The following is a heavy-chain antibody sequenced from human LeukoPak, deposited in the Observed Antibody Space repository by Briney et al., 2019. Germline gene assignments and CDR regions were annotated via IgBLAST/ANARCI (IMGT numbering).Heavy chain of an antibody. CDR1: GYTFNNYG. D-gene: IGHD2-15*01. V-gene: IGHV1-18*01. J-gene: IGHJ6*03. CDR2: ISGYNGDT. CDR3: ARDFAIYSYYMDV. Sequence: ASVKVSCKASGYTFNNYGISWVRQAPGQGLEWMGWISGYNGDTNYAQKFQGRLTMSTDTSTTTTYMELRSLRSDDTAVYYCARDFAIYSYYMDVWGKGTTVTISS.